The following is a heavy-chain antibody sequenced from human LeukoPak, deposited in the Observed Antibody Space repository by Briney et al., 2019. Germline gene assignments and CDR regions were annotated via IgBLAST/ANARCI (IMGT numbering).Heavy chain of an antibody. CDR1: GYSFTSYW. D-gene: IGHD3-10*01. J-gene: IGHJ6*02. CDR3: ARTYPRPYYYGSGSSAYGMDV. CDR2: IYPGDSDT. Sequence: GESLKISCKGSGYSFTSYWIGWVRQMPGKGLEWMGVIYPGDSDTRYSPSFQGQVTISADKSISTAYLQWSSLKASDTAMYYCARTYPRPYYYGSGSSAYGMDVWGQGTTVTVSS. V-gene: IGHV5-51*01.